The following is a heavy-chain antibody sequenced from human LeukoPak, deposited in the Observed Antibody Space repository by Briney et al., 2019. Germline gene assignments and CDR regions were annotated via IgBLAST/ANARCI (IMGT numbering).Heavy chain of an antibody. J-gene: IGHJ4*02. D-gene: IGHD2-2*01. Sequence: PGRSLRLSCAASGFTFSSYGMHWVRQAPGKGLEWVAVIWYDGSNKYYADSVKGRFTISRDNSKNTLYLQMNSLRAEDTAVYYCAKAEVVVPAAITTFDYWGQGTLVTVSS. CDR1: GFTFSSYG. CDR2: IWYDGSNK. CDR3: AKAEVVVPAAITTFDY. V-gene: IGHV3-33*06.